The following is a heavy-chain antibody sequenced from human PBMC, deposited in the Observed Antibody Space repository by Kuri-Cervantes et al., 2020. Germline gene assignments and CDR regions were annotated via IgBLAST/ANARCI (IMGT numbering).Heavy chain of an antibody. J-gene: IGHJ4*02. CDR2: IRQDGGVT. Sequence: GESLKISCAASGISFSTSVMSWVRQPPGKGLEWVASIRQDGGVTYYVESVKGRFAISRDNAKNSLYLQMNSLRAEDTALYYCAKALSHYYSSRGFDYWGQGTLVTVSS. V-gene: IGHV3-7*03. CDR1: GISFSTSV. D-gene: IGHD3-22*01. CDR3: AKALSHYYSSRGFDY.